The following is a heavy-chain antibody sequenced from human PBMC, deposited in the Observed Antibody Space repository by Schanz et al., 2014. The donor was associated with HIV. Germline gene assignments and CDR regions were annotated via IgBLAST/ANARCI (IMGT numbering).Heavy chain of an antibody. CDR1: GYTFTSYY. Sequence: QVQLVQSGAEVKKPGSSVKVSCKASGYTFTSYYMHWVRQAPGQGLEWMGMINPGGAGTTYARKLQGRVTMTRDTSTSTVYMHLSSLRSDDTAVYFCARDFNIGDQYYFDHWGQGTLVTVSS. J-gene: IGHJ4*02. CDR3: ARDFNIGDQYYFDH. CDR2: INPGGAGT. D-gene: IGHD2-21*02. V-gene: IGHV1-46*04.